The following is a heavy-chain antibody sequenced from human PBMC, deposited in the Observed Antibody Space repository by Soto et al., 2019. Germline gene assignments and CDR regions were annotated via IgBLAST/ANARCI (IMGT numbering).Heavy chain of an antibody. CDR1: GFTFSSYA. V-gene: IGHV3-23*01. CDR2: ISGSGGST. Sequence: GGSLRLSCAASGFTFSSYAMSWVRQAPGKGLEWVSAISGSGGSTYYADSVKGRFTISSDNSKKTRYLQMNSLRAEDTAVYYRAKGAGVVTSNSPYYTAFRAKGTTVTV. CDR3: AKGAGVVTSNSPYYTAF. J-gene: IGHJ6*03. D-gene: IGHD3-3*01.